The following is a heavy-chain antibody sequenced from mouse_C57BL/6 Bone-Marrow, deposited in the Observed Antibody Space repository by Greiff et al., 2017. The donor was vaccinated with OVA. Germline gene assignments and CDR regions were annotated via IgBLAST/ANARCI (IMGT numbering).Heavy chain of an antibody. CDR3: AREGAAQATGDMDY. D-gene: IGHD3-2*02. CDR1: GYTFTDYY. CDR2: INPNNGGT. J-gene: IGHJ4*01. Sequence: EVQLQQSGPELVKPGASVKISCKASGYTFTDYYMNWVKQSHGKSLEWIGDINPNNGGTSYNQQFKGKATLPVDKSYSTAYMELRSLTSEDSAVYYCAREGAAQATGDMDYWGQGTSVTVSS. V-gene: IGHV1-26*01.